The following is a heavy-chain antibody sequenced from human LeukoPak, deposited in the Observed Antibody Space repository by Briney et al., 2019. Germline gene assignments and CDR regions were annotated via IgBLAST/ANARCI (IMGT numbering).Heavy chain of an antibody. V-gene: IGHV3-21*01. CDR1: GFTFSSYS. Sequence: GGSLRLSCAASGFTFSSYSMNWVRQAPGKGLEWVSSISSSSSYIYYADSVKGRFTISRDNAKNSLYLQMNSLRAEDTAVYYCARSGPVYKTYYYDSSGYEFDYWGQGTLVTVSS. CDR3: ARSGPVYKTYYYDSSGYEFDY. J-gene: IGHJ4*02. CDR2: ISSSSSYI. D-gene: IGHD3-22*01.